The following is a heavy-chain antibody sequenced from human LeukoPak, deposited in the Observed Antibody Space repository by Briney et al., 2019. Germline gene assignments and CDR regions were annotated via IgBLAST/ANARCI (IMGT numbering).Heavy chain of an antibody. CDR1: GFTFRDYT. V-gene: IGHV3-21*01. CDR2: ISKSGTYI. D-gene: IGHD2-2*01. CDR3: AREVLIVVEPAANTIDY. Sequence: GGSLRLSCAASGFTFRDYTMNWVRQAPGKGLEWVSAISKSGTYIKYADSVKGRFTVSRDNAKNSLFLQMNSLRVEDTAVYFCAREVLIVVEPAANTIDYWGQGTRVAVSS. J-gene: IGHJ4*02.